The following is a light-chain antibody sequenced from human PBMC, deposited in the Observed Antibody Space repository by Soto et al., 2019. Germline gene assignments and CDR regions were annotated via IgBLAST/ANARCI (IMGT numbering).Light chain of an antibody. CDR3: QQYGSSPFT. CDR2: SAS. V-gene: IGKV3-20*01. J-gene: IGKJ3*01. Sequence: EIVLTQSPGTLSLSPGERATLSCRASQSFISSYLARYQQKPGQAPRHFIYSASSRAPGITDSFSGSGSGTNFPLTISRLESEDFAVYYCQQYGSSPFTFGPGTQVDIK. CDR1: QSFISSY.